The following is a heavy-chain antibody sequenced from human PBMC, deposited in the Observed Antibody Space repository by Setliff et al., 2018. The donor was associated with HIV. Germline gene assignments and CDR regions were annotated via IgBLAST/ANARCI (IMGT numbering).Heavy chain of an antibody. J-gene: IGHJ4*02. CDR2: ISAYNGNT. D-gene: IGHD3-10*01. Sequence: ASVKVSCKASGGTFSLYAINWVRQAPGQGLEWMGRISAYNGNTNYAQKLQGRVTMTTDTSTSTAYMELRSLRSDDTAVYYCARAMKTMVRGVMGYWGQGTLVTVSS. V-gene: IGHV1-18*01. CDR1: GGTFSLYA. CDR3: ARAMKTMVRGVMGY.